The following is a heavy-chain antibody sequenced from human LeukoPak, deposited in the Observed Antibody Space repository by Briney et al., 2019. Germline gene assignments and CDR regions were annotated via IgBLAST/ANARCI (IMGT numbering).Heavy chain of an antibody. D-gene: IGHD2-2*01. CDR3: ARGPVRSTPISSFFDS. V-gene: IGHV3-30*03. CDR1: GFTFSTYG. Sequence: GGSLRLSCAASGFTFSTYGMHWVRQAPGKGLEWVSLISYDGSDKYYADSVKGRFTISRDNSKNTLYLQMNSLRAEDTAVYFCARGPVRSTPISSFFDSWGQGTLVTVSS. J-gene: IGHJ4*02. CDR2: ISYDGSDK.